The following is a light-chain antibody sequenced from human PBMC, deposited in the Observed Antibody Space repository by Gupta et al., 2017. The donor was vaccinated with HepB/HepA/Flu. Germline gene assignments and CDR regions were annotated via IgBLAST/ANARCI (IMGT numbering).Light chain of an antibody. J-gene: IGLJ2*01. CDR3: AAWDDSLSGRI. V-gene: IGLV1-47*01. Sequence: QSVLTQPPSASGTPGQRVTLSCSGSSSNIGSYYVYWYQQLPGTAPKLLIYRNNQRPSGVPDRFSGSKSGTSASLAISGLRSEDEADYYCAAWDDSLSGRIFGGGTKLTVL. CDR1: SSNIGSYY. CDR2: RNN.